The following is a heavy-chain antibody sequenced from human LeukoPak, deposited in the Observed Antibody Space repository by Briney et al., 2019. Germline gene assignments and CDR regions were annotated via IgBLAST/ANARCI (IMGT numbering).Heavy chain of an antibody. V-gene: IGHV4-39*01. CDR1: GGSISSSSYY. CDR2: IYYSGST. Sequence: PSETLSLTCTVSGGSISSSSYYWGWIRQPPGKGLEWIGSIYYSGSTNYNPSLKSRVTISVDTSKNQFSLKLSSVTAADTAVYYCARHVGGSYRYDYWGQGTLVTVSS. D-gene: IGHD3-16*02. CDR3: ARHVGGSYRYDY. J-gene: IGHJ4*02.